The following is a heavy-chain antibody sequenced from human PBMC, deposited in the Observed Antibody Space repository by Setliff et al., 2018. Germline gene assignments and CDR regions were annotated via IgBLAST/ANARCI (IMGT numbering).Heavy chain of an antibody. J-gene: IGHJ4*02. CDR3: AREGNPLKYDY. V-gene: IGHV4-59*12. Sequence: SETLSLTCTVSDGSLSTYYWSWIRQPPGKGLEFIGYVYYSGTANYSPSLRSRLTISVDTSKNQFSLKLSSVTAADTAVYYCAREGNPLKYDYWGQGTLVTVSS. D-gene: IGHD1-1*01. CDR1: DGSLSTYY. CDR2: VYYSGTA.